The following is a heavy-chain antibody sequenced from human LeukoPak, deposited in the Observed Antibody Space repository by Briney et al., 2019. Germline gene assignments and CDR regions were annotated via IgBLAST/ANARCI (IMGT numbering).Heavy chain of an antibody. CDR2: IYYSGST. D-gene: IGHD3/OR15-3a*01. CDR1: GGSISSGDYY. V-gene: IGHV4-30-4*08. Sequence: SQTLSLTCTVSGGSISSGDYYWSWIRQPPGKGLEWIGYIYYSGSTYYNPSLKSRVTISVDTSKNQFSLKLSSVTAADTAVYYCARQAEGTGYYSEYWFDPWGQGTLVTVSS. CDR3: ARQAEGTGYYSEYWFDP. J-gene: IGHJ5*02.